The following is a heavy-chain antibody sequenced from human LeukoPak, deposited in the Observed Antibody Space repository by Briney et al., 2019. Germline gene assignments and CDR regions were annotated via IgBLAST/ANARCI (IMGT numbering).Heavy chain of an antibody. V-gene: IGHV3-11*01. CDR3: ARDRGYCNNAFCPLDQ. CDR2: ISSNADKT. J-gene: IGHJ4*02. Sequence: GGSLRLSCAASGFHLKNYYMTWLRQAPGKGLEWISYISSNADKTYYADSVKGRFTIFRDTAKNSLHLQMDSLRFEDTAIYYCARDRGYCNNAFCPLDQWGQGTLVSVSS. CDR1: GFHLKNYY. D-gene: IGHD1/OR15-1a*01.